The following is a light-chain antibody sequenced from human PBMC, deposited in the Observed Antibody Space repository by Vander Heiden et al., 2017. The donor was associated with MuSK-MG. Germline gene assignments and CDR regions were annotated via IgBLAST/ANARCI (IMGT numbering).Light chain of an antibody. V-gene: IGKV1-12*01. CDR1: QDIRNW. CDR2: AAS. J-gene: IGKJ2*01. Sequence: DIQMTQSPSSVSASVGDRVTITCRASQDIRNWLAWYQQRPRGPPKLLISAASNSYRAVPSRFSGTAPAREFTLTISSLQPEDFATYYCQQFKILPPTFGEGTEMEIK. CDR3: QQFKILPPT.